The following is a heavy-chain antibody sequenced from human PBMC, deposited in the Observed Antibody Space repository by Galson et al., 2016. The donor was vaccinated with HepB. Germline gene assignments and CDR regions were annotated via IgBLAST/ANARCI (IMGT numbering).Heavy chain of an antibody. Sequence: SLRLSCAVSGFSFSNSWMTWVRQAPGKGLEWVGRIKSETDGGTAVYAAPVKGRFTISRDGSKNTLHLQMDSLITEDTAVYYCATLSKGAIDFRGQGTLVTVSS. CDR1: GFSFSNSW. CDR3: ATLSKGAIDF. CDR2: IKSETDGGTA. J-gene: IGHJ4*02. V-gene: IGHV3-15*01. D-gene: IGHD5/OR15-5a*01.